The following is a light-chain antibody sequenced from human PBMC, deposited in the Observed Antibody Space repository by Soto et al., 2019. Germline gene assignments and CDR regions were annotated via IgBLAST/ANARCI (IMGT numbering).Light chain of an antibody. CDR2: DAS. J-gene: IGKJ4*01. V-gene: IGKV1-5*01. CDR1: QSISSW. Sequence: DIQMTQSPSTLSASVGDRVTITCRASQSISSWLAWYQQKPGKAPKLLIYDASSLESGVPSRFSGSGSEKEFTVNISSLQPDDFATYYCRQYNSYCHLSFGRGSKADI. CDR3: RQYNSYCHLS.